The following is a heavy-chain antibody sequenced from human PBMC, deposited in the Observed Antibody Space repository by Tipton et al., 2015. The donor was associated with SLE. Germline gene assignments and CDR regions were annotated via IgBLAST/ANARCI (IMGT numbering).Heavy chain of an antibody. D-gene: IGHD1-20*01. CDR1: GFTFSGYW. CDR3: ARDSSRGGGITDFDY. J-gene: IGHJ4*02. V-gene: IGHV3-74*01. CDR2: ISSDGSST. Sequence: SLRLSCVASGFTFSGYWMQWVRQAPGKGLVWVSYISSDGSSTGYADSVKGRFTTSRDNAKNTLYLQINSLRGEDTAVYYCARDSSRGGGITDFDYWGQGTLVTVSS.